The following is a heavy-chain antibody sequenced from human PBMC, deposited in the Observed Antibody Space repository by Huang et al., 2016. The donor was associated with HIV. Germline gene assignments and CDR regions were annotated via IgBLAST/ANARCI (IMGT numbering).Heavy chain of an antibody. CDR1: GFTFSSYG. D-gene: IGHD2-15*01. J-gene: IGHJ4*02. V-gene: IGHV3-30*02. Sequence: QVQLVESGGGVVQPGGSLRLSCATSGFTFSSYGMHWVRQAPGLGLEWVAFIQYDGTNKYYADSVKGRFNISRDNSKNMLHLQMNNLRVEDTAAYFCAKVTLGFDYWGQGTWVTVSS. CDR3: AKVTLGFDY. CDR2: IQYDGTNK.